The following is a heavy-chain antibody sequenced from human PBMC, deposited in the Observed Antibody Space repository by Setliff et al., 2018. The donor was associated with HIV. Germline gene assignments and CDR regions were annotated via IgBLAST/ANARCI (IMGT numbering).Heavy chain of an antibody. CDR2: IKSKTNNYAT. Sequence: GGSLRLSCAASGFTFSGSAMHWVRQASGKGLEWVGRIKSKTNNYATAYAASVKGRFTISRDDSKKTAYLQMNSLKTEDTAVYFCTGLGPSDYCGGGNCYYDYWGQGTLVTVSS. J-gene: IGHJ4*02. D-gene: IGHD2-15*01. CDR1: GFTFSGSA. V-gene: IGHV3-73*01. CDR3: TGLGPSDYCGGGNCYYDY.